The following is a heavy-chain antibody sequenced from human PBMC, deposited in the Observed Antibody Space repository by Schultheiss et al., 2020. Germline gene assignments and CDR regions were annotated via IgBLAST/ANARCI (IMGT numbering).Heavy chain of an antibody. D-gene: IGHD6-19*01. Sequence: SQTLSLTCTVSGGSISSSSYYWSWIRQSPGKGLEWIGSIYYSGSTTYSPSLKSRVTMSVDTSKNQFSLKLSSVTAADTAVYYCAGTSSGWYVSYFDYWGQGTLVTVSS. CDR2: IYYSGST. J-gene: IGHJ4*02. CDR1: GGSISSSSYY. CDR3: AGTSSGWYVSYFDY. V-gene: IGHV4-39*07.